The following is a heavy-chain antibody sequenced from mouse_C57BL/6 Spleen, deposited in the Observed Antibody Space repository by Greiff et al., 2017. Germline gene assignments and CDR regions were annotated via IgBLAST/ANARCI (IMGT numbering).Heavy chain of an antibody. D-gene: IGHD2-3*01. V-gene: IGHV1-52*01. Sequence: VKLQQPGAELVRPGSSVKLSCKASGYTFTSYWMHWVKQRPIQGLEWFGNIDPSASETHSNQKFKGKATLTVDKSSSTAYMQLSSLTSEDSAVYYCAREGWLPFAYWGQGTLVTVSA. J-gene: IGHJ3*01. CDR1: GYTFTSYW. CDR2: IDPSASET. CDR3: AREGWLPFAY.